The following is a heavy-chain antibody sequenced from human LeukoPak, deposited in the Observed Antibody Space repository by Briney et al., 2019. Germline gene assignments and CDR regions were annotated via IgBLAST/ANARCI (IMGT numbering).Heavy chain of an antibody. Sequence: PGGSLRLSCAASGFTFSSYSMNWVRQAPGKGLEWVSSLSSSSSYIYYADSVKGRFTISRDNAKNSLYLQMNSLRAEDTAVYYCARDRGVRGIAARLAQFDPWGQGTLVTVSS. V-gene: IGHV3-21*01. CDR1: GFTFSSYS. CDR3: ARDRGVRGIAARLAQFDP. J-gene: IGHJ5*02. CDR2: LSSSSSYI. D-gene: IGHD6-6*01.